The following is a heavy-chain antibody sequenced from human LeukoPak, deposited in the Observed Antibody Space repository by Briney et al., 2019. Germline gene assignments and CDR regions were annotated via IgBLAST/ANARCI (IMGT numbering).Heavy chain of an antibody. D-gene: IGHD6-6*01. CDR3: ARIAPLGSSSSPNRNYYMDV. CDR2: MNPNSGNT. Sequence: GASVKVSCKASGYTFTSYDINWVRQATGQGLEWMGWMNPNSGNTGYAQKFQGRVTITTDESTSTAYMELSSLRSEDTAVYYCARIAPLGSSSSPNRNYYMDVWGKGTTVTVSS. J-gene: IGHJ6*03. CDR1: GYTFTSYD. V-gene: IGHV1-8*03.